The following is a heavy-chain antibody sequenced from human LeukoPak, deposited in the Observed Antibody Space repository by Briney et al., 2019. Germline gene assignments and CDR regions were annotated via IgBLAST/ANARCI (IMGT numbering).Heavy chain of an antibody. CDR2: IYSSGST. J-gene: IGHJ4*02. CDR1: GGSISSSSFY. D-gene: IGHD5-12*01. Sequence: SETLSLTCTVSGGSISSSSFYWGWIRQPPGKGLEWIGSIYSSGSTYYNPSLTSRVTISLDTSKNQFSLSLSSVTAADTAVYYCARAGGYVYYFDYWGLGTLVTVSS. CDR3: ARAGGYVYYFDY. V-gene: IGHV4-39*07.